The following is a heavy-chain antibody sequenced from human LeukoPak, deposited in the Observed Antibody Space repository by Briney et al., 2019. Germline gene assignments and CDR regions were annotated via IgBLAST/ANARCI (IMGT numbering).Heavy chain of an antibody. V-gene: IGHV3-23*01. CDR1: GFTFSSYG. CDR3: AKDPDCTSGVCYTFFDY. D-gene: IGHD2-8*01. CDR2: ISGSGGST. Sequence: GGTLRLSCAASGFTFSSYGMSWVRQAPGKGLESVSAISGSGGSTYYADSVNGRFTISRDNSKNTLYLQMNRLRAEDKAVYYCAKDPDCTSGVCYTFFDYWGQGTLVTVSS. J-gene: IGHJ4*02.